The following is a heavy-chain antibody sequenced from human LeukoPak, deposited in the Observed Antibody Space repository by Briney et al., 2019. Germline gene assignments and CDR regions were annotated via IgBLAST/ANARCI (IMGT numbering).Heavy chain of an antibody. Sequence: PGGSLRLSCAASGFTFSSYAMSWVRQAPGKGLEWVSAISGSGGSTYYADSVKGRFTISRDNSKNTLYLQMNSLRAEDTAVYYCAKGDEGYSYGSEFDYWGQGTLVTVSS. CDR1: GFTFSSYA. V-gene: IGHV3-23*01. J-gene: IGHJ4*02. CDR2: ISGSGGST. D-gene: IGHD5-18*01. CDR3: AKGDEGYSYGSEFDY.